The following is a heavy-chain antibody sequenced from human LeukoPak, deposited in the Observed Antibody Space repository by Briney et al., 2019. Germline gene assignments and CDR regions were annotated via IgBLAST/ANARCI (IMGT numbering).Heavy chain of an antibody. V-gene: IGHV1-8*03. D-gene: IGHD4-23*01. CDR3: ARVPTKISTVVTRWFDP. CDR2: MNPNSGNT. Sequence: ASVKVSYKASGYTFTRNDINWVRQATGQGLEWMGWMNPNSGNTGYAQKLQGRVTITRNTSISTAYMELSSLRSEDTAVYYCARVPTKISTVVTRWFDPWGQGTLVTVSS. J-gene: IGHJ5*02. CDR1: GYTFTRND.